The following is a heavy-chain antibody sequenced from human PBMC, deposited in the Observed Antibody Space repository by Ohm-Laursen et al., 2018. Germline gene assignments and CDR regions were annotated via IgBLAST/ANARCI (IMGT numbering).Heavy chain of an antibody. D-gene: IGHD3-10*01. CDR2: ISRDGSTK. V-gene: IGHV3-30*18. CDR3: AKESPSYFYDY. J-gene: IGHJ4*02. Sequence: SLRLSCTASGFTFDDYAMHWVRQAPGKGLEWVAIISRDGSTKYYGDSVKGRFTIYRDDSKSTLFLQMSALRAEDTALYYCAKESPSYFYDYWGQGTLVTVSS. CDR1: GFTFDDYA.